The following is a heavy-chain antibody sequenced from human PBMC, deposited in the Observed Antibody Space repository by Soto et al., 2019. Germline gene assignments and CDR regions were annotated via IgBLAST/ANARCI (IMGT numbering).Heavy chain of an antibody. CDR1: GGTFSTYA. J-gene: IGHJ4*02. CDR2: IIPLFGTA. CDR3: ARPKGTYSSGYYYFNF. Sequence: QVQLEQSGAEVKQPGSSVRVSCKTSGGTFSTYAITWVRQAPGQGLEWMGAIIPLFGTADYSQKFQGRVTSAADESTSTAYMEMSSLRSDDTAVYFCARPKGTYSSGYYYFNFWGQGTLVTVSS. D-gene: IGHD6-19*01. V-gene: IGHV1-69*01.